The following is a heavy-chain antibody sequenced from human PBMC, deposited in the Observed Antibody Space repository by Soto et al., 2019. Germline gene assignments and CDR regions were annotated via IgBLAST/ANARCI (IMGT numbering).Heavy chain of an antibody. D-gene: IGHD2-21*02. Sequence: TLSLTCTVSVDSISNYYWSWIRQPPGKGLEWIGYIYYSGDTNYNPSLKSRVTMSIDTSKNQFSLKLTSVTAADTAVYYCVGTYCGGNCYSIYAFDIWGQGT. J-gene: IGHJ3*02. CDR2: IYYSGDT. V-gene: IGHV4-59*01. CDR1: VDSISNYY. CDR3: VGTYCGGNCYSIYAFDI.